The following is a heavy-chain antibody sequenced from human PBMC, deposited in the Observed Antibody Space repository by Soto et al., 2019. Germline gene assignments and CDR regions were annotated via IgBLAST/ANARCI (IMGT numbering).Heavy chain of an antibody. Sequence: QVQLQESGPGLVKPSQTLSLTCTVSGGSISSCDYYWSWIRQPPGKGLEWIGYIDDSGSTYYHPSLKSRVTISVDTTKNQYSLKLSSVTAADTAVYYCAREGETTVTTNYWGQGTLVTVSS. CDR2: IDDSGST. J-gene: IGHJ4*02. V-gene: IGHV4-30-4*01. D-gene: IGHD4-17*01. CDR3: AREGETTVTTNY. CDR1: GGSISSCDYY.